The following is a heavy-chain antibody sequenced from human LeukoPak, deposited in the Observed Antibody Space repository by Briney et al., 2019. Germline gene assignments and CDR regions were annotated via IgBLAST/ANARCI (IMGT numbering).Heavy chain of an antibody. CDR3: ARQTMILVVERKLVFDP. D-gene: IGHD3-22*01. Sequence: PGGSLRLSCAASGFSFSNHWMTWVRQAPGKGLEWVANIKEDGSEKYYVDSLKGRFTISRDNAKNSLYLQMNSLRGDDTAVYYCARQTMILVVERKLVFDPWGQGTLVTVSS. V-gene: IGHV3-7*01. CDR1: GFSFSNHW. J-gene: IGHJ5*02. CDR2: IKEDGSEK.